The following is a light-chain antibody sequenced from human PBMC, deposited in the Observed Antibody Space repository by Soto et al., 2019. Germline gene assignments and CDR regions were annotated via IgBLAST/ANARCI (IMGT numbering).Light chain of an antibody. CDR3: VAWDDSLSGLI. V-gene: IGLV1-47*02. Sequence: ALTQPPSASGTPGQRVIISCSGTSANIGNNFVCWYQHLPGMAPKLLIYSTDQRPSGVPDRFSGSKSGTSASLAISGLRSEDEADYYCVAWDDSLSGLIFGTGTKVTVL. J-gene: IGLJ1*01. CDR1: SANIGNNF. CDR2: STD.